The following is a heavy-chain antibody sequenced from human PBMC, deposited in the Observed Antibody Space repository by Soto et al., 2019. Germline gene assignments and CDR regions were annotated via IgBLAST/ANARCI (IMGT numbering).Heavy chain of an antibody. CDR2: INAGNGNT. CDR3: ARVGYNWNGLDP. J-gene: IGHJ5*02. Sequence: GASVKVSCKVSGYTFTGYAMHWVRQAPGQRLEWMGWINAGNGNTKYSQKFQGRVTITRDTSASTAYMELSSLRSEDTAVYYCARVGYNWNGLDPWGQGTLVTVSS. V-gene: IGHV1-3*01. CDR1: GYTFTGYA. D-gene: IGHD1-20*01.